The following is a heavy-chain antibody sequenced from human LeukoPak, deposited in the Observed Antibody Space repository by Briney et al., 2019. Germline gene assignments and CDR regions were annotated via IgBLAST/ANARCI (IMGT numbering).Heavy chain of an antibody. J-gene: IGHJ4*02. V-gene: IGHV5-51*01. D-gene: IGHD1-26*01. Sequence: PGESLKISCKASGYTFTNNWIGWVRQMPGKGLEWMGIVYPRDSTIRDNPAFQGQVTFSVDRYANTAYLQWSSLKSSGTAIYYCVRVYSGTYYLFDFWGQGTQVTVSS. CDR2: VYPRDSTI. CDR1: GYTFTNNW. CDR3: VRVYSGTYYLFDF.